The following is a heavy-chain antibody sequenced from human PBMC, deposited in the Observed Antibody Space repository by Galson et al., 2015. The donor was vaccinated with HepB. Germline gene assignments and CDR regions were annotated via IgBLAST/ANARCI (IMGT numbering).Heavy chain of an antibody. J-gene: IGHJ5*02. CDR3: ARDYGGNSGWFDP. V-gene: IGHV1-8*01. D-gene: IGHD4-23*01. Sequence: SVKVSCKASGCTFSSYDLNWVRQATGQGLEWLGWMNPNSGNTGYAQKLQGRVTMTRDTSTSTAYMELSSLRSEDTAVYYCARDYGGNSGWFDPWGQGTLVTVSS. CDR1: GCTFSSYD. CDR2: MNPNSGNT.